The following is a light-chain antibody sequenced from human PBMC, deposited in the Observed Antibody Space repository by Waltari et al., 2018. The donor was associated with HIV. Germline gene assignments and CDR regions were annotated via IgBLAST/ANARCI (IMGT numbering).Light chain of an antibody. J-gene: IGKJ4*01. V-gene: IGKV1-33*01. CDR2: DAS. Sequence: DIQMTQSPSSLSASVADRVTTTCQPSQDIRYYLTWYQQKPGNAPKFLIYDASNLETGVPSRFSGSGSRTDFTFTISSLQPEDIATYYCQQYDNLPLTFGGGTTVELK. CDR3: QQYDNLPLT. CDR1: QDIRYY.